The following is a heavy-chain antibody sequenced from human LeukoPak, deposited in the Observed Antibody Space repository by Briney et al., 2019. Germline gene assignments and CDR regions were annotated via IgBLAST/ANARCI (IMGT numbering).Heavy chain of an antibody. Sequence: GGSLRLSCVISGFNLDDYAMHWVRQAPGKGLEWVSGISYNSGNMGYADSVKGRFTISRDNSKNTLYLQMNSLRAEDTAVYYCARHGSGSYYIYGMDVWGQGTTVTVSS. CDR2: ISYNSGNM. V-gene: IGHV3-9*01. CDR1: GFNLDDYA. CDR3: ARHGSGSYYIYGMDV. J-gene: IGHJ6*02. D-gene: IGHD3-10*01.